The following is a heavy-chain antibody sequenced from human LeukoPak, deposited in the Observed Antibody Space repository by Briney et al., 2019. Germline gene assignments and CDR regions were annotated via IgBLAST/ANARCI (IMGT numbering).Heavy chain of an antibody. D-gene: IGHD3-22*01. Sequence: GGSLRLSCAASGFTFSSYAMSWVRQAPGKGLEWVAVIWYDGSNKYYADSVKGRFTISRDNSKNTLYLQMNSLRAEDTAVYYCARGVISSGYPLFDPWGQGTLVTVSS. CDR3: ARGVISSGYPLFDP. CDR1: GFTFSSYA. V-gene: IGHV3-33*08. J-gene: IGHJ5*02. CDR2: IWYDGSNK.